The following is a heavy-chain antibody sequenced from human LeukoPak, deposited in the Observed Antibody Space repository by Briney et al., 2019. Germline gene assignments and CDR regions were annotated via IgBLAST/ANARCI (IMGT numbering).Heavy chain of an antibody. CDR2: INPNSGGT. CDR3: ARESPWIQLWLYDY. V-gene: IGHV1-2*06. Sequence: ASVRVSCKASGYTFTGYYMHWVRQAPGQGLEWMGRINPNSGGTNYAQKFQGRVTMTRDRSISTAYMELSRLRSDDTAVYYCARESPWIQLWLYDYWGQGTLVTVSS. D-gene: IGHD5-18*01. CDR1: GYTFTGYY. J-gene: IGHJ4*02.